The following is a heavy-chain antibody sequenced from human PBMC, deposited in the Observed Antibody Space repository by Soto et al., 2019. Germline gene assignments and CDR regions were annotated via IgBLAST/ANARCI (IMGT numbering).Heavy chain of an antibody. D-gene: IGHD6-13*01. CDR2: ISSNGGST. Sequence: EVQLVESGGSLVQPGGSLRLSCAASGFTFSSYAMHWVRQAPGKGLEYVSAISSNGGSTYYANSVKGRFTISRDNSKNTLYLQMGSLRAEDMAVYYCARGIAAAGTVVPDYWGQGTLVTVSS. CDR3: ARGIAAAGTVVPDY. V-gene: IGHV3-64*01. J-gene: IGHJ4*02. CDR1: GFTFSSYA.